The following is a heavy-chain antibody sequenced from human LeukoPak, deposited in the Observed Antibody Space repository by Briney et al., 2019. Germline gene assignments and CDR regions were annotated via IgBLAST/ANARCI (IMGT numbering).Heavy chain of an antibody. V-gene: IGHV3-43*02. D-gene: IGHD4-17*01. CDR3: AKDRYGDSFDI. CDR2: ISGDGGST. CDR1: GFTFSSYS. Sequence: PGGSLRLSCAASGFTFSSYSMNWVRQAPGKGLEWVSLISGDGGSTYYADSVKGRFTISRDNSKNSLYLQMNSLRTEDTALYYCAKDRYGDSFDIWGQGTMVTVSS. J-gene: IGHJ3*02.